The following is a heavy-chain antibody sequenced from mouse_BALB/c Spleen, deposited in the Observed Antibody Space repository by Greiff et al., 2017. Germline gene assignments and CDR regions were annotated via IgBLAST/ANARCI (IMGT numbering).Heavy chain of an antibody. Sequence: DVMLVESGGGLVQPGGSRKLSCAASGFTFSSFGMHWVRQAPEKGLEWVAYISSGSSTIYYADTVKGRFTISRDNPKNTLFLQMTSLRSEDTAMYYCARWVRGETAMDYWGQGTSVTVSS. CDR2: ISSGSSTI. D-gene: IGHD2-14*01. V-gene: IGHV5-17*02. CDR1: GFTFSSFG. J-gene: IGHJ4*01. CDR3: ARWVRGETAMDY.